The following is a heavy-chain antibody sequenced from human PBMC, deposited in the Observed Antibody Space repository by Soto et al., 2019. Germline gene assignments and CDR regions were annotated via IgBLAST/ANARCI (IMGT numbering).Heavy chain of an antibody. D-gene: IGHD1-7*01. CDR2: IYYSGST. Sequence: SETLSLTCTVSGGSISSGDYYWIWIRQPPGKGLEWIGYIYYSGSTYYNPSLKSRVTISVDTSKNQFSLKLSSVTAADTAVYYCARDFNWNYDYWFDPWGQGTLVTVSS. V-gene: IGHV4-30-4*01. CDR1: GGSISSGDYY. CDR3: ARDFNWNYDYWFDP. J-gene: IGHJ5*02.